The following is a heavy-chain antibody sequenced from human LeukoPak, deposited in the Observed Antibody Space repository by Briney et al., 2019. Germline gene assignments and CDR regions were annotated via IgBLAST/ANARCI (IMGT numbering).Heavy chain of an antibody. CDR1: SFSICSNY. D-gene: IGHD4/OR15-4a*01. CDR2: IYYSGST. CDR3: ARDGYGGTFDI. Sequence: SETLSLTCTVYSFSICSNYWIWIPQPQGKGREWIGYIYYSGSTNYNPTLKSRVTISVDTSKNQFSLKLSAVTAADTAVYYCARDGYGGTFDIWGQGTMVTVSS. J-gene: IGHJ3*02. V-gene: IGHV4-59*01.